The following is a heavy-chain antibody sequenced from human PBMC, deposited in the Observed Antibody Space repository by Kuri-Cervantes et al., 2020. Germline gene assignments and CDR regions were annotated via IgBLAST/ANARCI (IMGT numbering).Heavy chain of an antibody. J-gene: IGHJ4*02. Sequence: SCKASGGTFSSYAISWVRQAPGKGLEWVGRIKSKTDGGTTDYAAPVKGRFTISRDDSKNTLYLQMNSLRAEDTAVYYCARGLPWYFDYWGQGTLVTVSS. D-gene: IGHD2-15*01. CDR3: ARGLPWYFDY. V-gene: IGHV3-15*01. CDR1: GGTFSSYA. CDR2: IKSKTDGGTT.